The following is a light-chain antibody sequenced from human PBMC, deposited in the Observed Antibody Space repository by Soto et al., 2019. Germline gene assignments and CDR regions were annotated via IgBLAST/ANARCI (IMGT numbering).Light chain of an antibody. Sequence: QSVLTQPPSVSGAPGQRVTISCTGSSSNIGAGYDVHWYQRLPGTAPKVLIYGNNNRPSGVPDRFSGSKSGTAASLAITGLQAEDEADYYCQSYDIRLSGSYVFGTGTQLTVL. J-gene: IGLJ1*01. CDR2: GNN. CDR3: QSYDIRLSGSYV. CDR1: SSNIGAGYD. V-gene: IGLV1-40*01.